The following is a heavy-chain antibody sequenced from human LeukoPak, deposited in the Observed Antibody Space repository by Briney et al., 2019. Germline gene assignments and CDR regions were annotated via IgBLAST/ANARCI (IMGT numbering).Heavy chain of an antibody. D-gene: IGHD2-2*01. CDR2: IQYDGSNK. CDR1: GFTFSSYG. Sequence: GGSLRLSCAASGFTFSSYGMHWVRQAPGKGLEWVAFIQYDGSNKYYADSVKGRFTISRDSSKNTLYLQMNSLRAEDTAVYYCARAFSSTYLDYWGQGTLVTVSS. J-gene: IGHJ4*02. CDR3: ARAFSSTYLDY. V-gene: IGHV3-30*02.